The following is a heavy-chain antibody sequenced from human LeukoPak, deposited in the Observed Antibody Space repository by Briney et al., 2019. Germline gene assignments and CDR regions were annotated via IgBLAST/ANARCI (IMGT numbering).Heavy chain of an antibody. V-gene: IGHV4-39*07. CDR3: ARVGGSFEFDY. Sequence: SETLSLTCTVSGGSISASGHYWGWIRQPPGKGLEWIGSIYYSGSTYYNPFLRSRVTISLDTSKNQFSLKLSSVTAADTAVYYCARVGGSFEFDYWGQGTLVTVSS. CDR1: GGSISASGHY. CDR2: IYYSGST. D-gene: IGHD1-26*01. J-gene: IGHJ4*02.